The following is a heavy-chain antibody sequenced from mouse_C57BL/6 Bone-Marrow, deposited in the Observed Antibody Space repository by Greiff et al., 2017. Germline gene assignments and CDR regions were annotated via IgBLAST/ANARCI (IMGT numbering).Heavy chain of an antibody. D-gene: IGHD2-3*01. V-gene: IGHV14-4*01. CDR3: TTLDGYPAWFAY. CDR1: GFNIKDDY. Sequence: VQLKQSGAELVRPGASVKLSCTASGFNIKDDYMHWVKQRPEQGLEWIGCIDPENGDTEYASKFQGKATITADTSSNTAYLQLSSLTSEDTAVYYCTTLDGYPAWFAYWGQGTLVTVSA. J-gene: IGHJ3*01. CDR2: IDPENGDT.